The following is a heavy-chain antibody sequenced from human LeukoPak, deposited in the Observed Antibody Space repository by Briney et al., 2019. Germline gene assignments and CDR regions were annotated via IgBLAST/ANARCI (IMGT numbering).Heavy chain of an antibody. CDR3: AGEPSDYYYYGMDV. D-gene: IGHD1-26*01. CDR2: INHSGST. Sequence: SETLSLTCAVYGGSFSGYYWSWIRQPSGKGLEWIGEINHSGSTNYNPSLKSRVTISVDTSKNQFSLKLSSVTAADTAVYYCAGEPSDYYYYGMDVWGQGTTVTVSS. CDR1: GGSFSGYY. J-gene: IGHJ6*02. V-gene: IGHV4-34*01.